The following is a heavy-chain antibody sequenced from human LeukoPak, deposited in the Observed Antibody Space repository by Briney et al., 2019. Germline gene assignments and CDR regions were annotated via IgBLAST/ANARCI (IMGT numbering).Heavy chain of an antibody. D-gene: IGHD6-6*01. CDR3: ARRPHSSSSGYYYSMDV. CDR2: INHSGIT. J-gene: IGHJ6*03. V-gene: IGHV4-34*01. Sequence: PSETLSLTRAVYVVSFSAHFWTWIRQPPGQGLDWIGDINHSGITNYNPSLKSRVTISVDTSKNQFSLNLRSVIAADRAVYYCARRPHSSSSGYYYSMDVWGEGTTVTVSS. CDR1: VVSFSAHF.